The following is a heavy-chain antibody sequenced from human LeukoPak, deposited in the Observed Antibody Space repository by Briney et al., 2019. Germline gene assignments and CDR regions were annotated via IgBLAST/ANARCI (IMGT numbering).Heavy chain of an antibody. CDR1: GGSFSSYY. CDR2: IYGSGST. Sequence: SETLSLTCAVYGGSFSSYYWSWIRQPAGKRLEWIGRIYGSGSTDYNPSLKSRVTMSIDTSKNQFSLNLISVTAADTAVYYCARDSGTTGEVKFDPWGQGTLVTVSS. J-gene: IGHJ5*02. D-gene: IGHD3-10*01. V-gene: IGHV4-4*07. CDR3: ARDSGTTGEVKFDP.